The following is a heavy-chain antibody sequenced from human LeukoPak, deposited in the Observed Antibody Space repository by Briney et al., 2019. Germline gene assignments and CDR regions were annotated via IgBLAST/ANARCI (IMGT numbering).Heavy chain of an antibody. D-gene: IGHD3-22*01. CDR3: AKSLGPRLSSGYYES. Sequence: GGSLRLSCAASGFTFSSYAMSWVRQAPGKGLEWVSAISGSGGSTYYADSVKGRFTISRDNSKNTLYLQMNSLRAEDTAVYYCAKSLGPRLSSGYYESRGQGTLVTVSS. CDR1: GFTFSSYA. V-gene: IGHV3-23*01. J-gene: IGHJ4*02. CDR2: ISGSGGST.